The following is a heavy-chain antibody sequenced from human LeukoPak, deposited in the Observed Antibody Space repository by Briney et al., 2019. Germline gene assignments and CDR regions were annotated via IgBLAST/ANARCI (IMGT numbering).Heavy chain of an antibody. V-gene: IGHV3-9*01. Sequence: GGSLRLSCAASGFTFSSYAMHWVRQAPGKGLEWVSGISWNSGSIGYADSVKGRFTISRDNAKNSLYLQMNSLRAEGTALYYCAKDMSGHYYYGMDVWGQGTTVTVSS. CDR2: ISWNSGSI. CDR3: AKDMSGHYYYGMDV. D-gene: IGHD3-3*01. J-gene: IGHJ6*02. CDR1: GFTFSSYA.